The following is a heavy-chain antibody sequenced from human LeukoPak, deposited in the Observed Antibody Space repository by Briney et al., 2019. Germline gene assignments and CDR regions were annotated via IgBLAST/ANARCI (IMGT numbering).Heavy chain of an antibody. CDR1: GFTFSSYG. V-gene: IGHV3-30*02. CDR3: ATDVAHSMDV. J-gene: IGHJ6*03. Sequence: GGSLRLSCAASGFTFSSYGMHWVRQAPGKGLEWVAFIRYDGSNKYYADSVKGRFAISRDNSKNTLYLQMNSLRAEDTAVYYCATDVAHSMDVWGKGTTVTVSS. CDR2: IRYDGSNK.